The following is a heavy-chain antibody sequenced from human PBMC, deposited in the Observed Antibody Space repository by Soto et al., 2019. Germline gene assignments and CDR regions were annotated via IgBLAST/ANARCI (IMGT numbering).Heavy chain of an antibody. CDR1: GGSISSGCYS. D-gene: IGHD5-18*01. Sequence: SETLSLTCAVSGGSISSGCYSWSWIRQPPGKGLEWIGYMYHSGSTNYNPSLKSRVTISVDTSKNQFSLRLSSVTAADTAVYYCARGYGRNFDYWGQGTLVTVSS. CDR3: ARGYGRNFDY. J-gene: IGHJ4*02. V-gene: IGHV4-30-2*01. CDR2: MYHSGST.